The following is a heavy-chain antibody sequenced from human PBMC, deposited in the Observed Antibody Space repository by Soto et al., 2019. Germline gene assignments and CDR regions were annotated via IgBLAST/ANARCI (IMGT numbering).Heavy chain of an antibody. Sequence: GGSLRLSCAASGFTFSSYSMNWVRQAPGKGLEWMAVISYDGSNKYYADSVKGRFAISRDNSKNTLYLQMNSLRAEDTAVYYCAKDRIVLVPAATGYYGMDVWGQGTTVTVSS. CDR2: ISYDGSNK. CDR1: GFTFSSYS. D-gene: IGHD2-2*01. CDR3: AKDRIVLVPAATGYYGMDV. V-gene: IGHV3-30*18. J-gene: IGHJ6*02.